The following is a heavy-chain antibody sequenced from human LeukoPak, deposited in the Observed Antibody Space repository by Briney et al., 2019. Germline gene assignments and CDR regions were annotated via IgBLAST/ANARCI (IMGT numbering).Heavy chain of an antibody. J-gene: IGHJ3*02. V-gene: IGHV1-69*06. CDR3: ATGRLYYDRRGYYENDAFDT. Sequence: SVKVSCKASGGTFSSYAISWVRQAPGQGLEWMGGIIPIFGTANYAQKFQGRVTMTEGTSTDTAYMELSSLRSEDTAVYYCATGRLYYDRRGYYENDAFDTWGQGTMVTVSS. CDR2: IIPIFGTA. D-gene: IGHD3-22*01. CDR1: GGTFSSYA.